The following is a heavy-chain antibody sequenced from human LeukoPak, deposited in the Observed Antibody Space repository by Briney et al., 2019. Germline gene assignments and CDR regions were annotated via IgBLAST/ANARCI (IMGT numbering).Heavy chain of an antibody. J-gene: IGHJ4*02. CDR2: ISYDGSNK. V-gene: IGHV3-30*04. CDR3: ARERSSSWYGTFDY. Sequence: GGSLRLSCEASGFTFRNYVIHWVRRAPGKGLEWVAVISYDGSNKYYADSVKGRFTISRDNSKNTLYLQMNSLRAEDTAVYYCARERSSSWYGTFDYWGQGTLVTVSS. D-gene: IGHD6-13*01. CDR1: GFTFRNYV.